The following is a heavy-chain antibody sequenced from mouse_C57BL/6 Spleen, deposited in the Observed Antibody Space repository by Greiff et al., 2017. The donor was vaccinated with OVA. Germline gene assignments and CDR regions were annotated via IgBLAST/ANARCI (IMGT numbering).Heavy chain of an antibody. CDR2: IDPSDSET. CDR3: ARELYDGYYGSAMDY. D-gene: IGHD2-3*01. J-gene: IGHJ4*01. V-gene: IGHV1-52*01. Sequence: QVQLQQPGAELVRPGSSVKLSCKASGYTFTSYWMHWVKQRPIQGLEWIGNIDPSDSETHYNQKFKDKATLTVDKSSSTAYMQLSSLTSEDSAVYYCARELYDGYYGSAMDYWGQGTSVTVSS. CDR1: GYTFTSYW.